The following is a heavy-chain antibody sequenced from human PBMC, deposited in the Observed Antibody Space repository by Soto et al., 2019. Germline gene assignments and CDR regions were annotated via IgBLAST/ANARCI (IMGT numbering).Heavy chain of an antibody. D-gene: IGHD6-13*01. V-gene: IGHV4-34*01. CDR2: INHSGST. CDR3: ASVPGIAAADFDY. Sequence: SETLSLTCAVYGGSFSGYYWSWIRQPPGKGLEWIGEINHSGSTNYNPPLKSRVTISVDTSKNQFSLKLSSVTAADTAVYYCASVPGIAAADFDYWGQGTLVTVSS. J-gene: IGHJ4*02. CDR1: GGSFSGYY.